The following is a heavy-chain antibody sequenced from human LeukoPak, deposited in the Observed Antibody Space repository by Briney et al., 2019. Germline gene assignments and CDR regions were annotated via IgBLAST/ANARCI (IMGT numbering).Heavy chain of an antibody. CDR1: GYTFTGYY. J-gene: IGHJ4*02. CDR2: INPNSGGT. CDR3: ARARLYGELLG. Sequence: GASVKVSCKASGYTFTGYYMHWVRQAPGQGLEWMGWINPNSGGTNYAQKFQGRVTMTRNTSISTAYMELSSLRSEDTAVYYCARARLYGELLGWGQGTLVTVSS. D-gene: IGHD3-10*01. V-gene: IGHV1-2*02.